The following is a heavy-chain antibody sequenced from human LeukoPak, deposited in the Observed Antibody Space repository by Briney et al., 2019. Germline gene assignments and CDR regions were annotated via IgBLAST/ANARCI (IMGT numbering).Heavy chain of an antibody. CDR1: GFTFSDYY. Sequence: PGGSLRLSCAASGFTFSDYYMSWVRQAPGKGLEWVSSISSSSSYIYYADSVKGRFTISRDNAKNSLYLQMNSLRAEDTAVYYCARVFWHDFDYWGQGTLVTVSS. D-gene: IGHD3-9*01. V-gene: IGHV3-21*01. CDR2: ISSSSSYI. CDR3: ARVFWHDFDY. J-gene: IGHJ4*02.